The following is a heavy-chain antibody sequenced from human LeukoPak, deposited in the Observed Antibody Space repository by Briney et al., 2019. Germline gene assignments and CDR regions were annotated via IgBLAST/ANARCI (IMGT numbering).Heavy chain of an antibody. CDR3: TTDLRLYCSGGSCYYYYGMDV. D-gene: IGHD2-15*01. CDR2: IKSKTDGGTT. V-gene: IGHV3-15*07. CDR1: GFTFSNAW. J-gene: IGHJ6*02. Sequence: PGGSLRLSCAASGFTFSNAWMNWVRQAPGKGLEWVGRIKSKTDGGTTDYAAPVKGRFTISRDDSKNTLYLQVNSLKTEDTAVYYCTTDLRLYCSGGSCYYYYGMDVWGQGTTVTVSS.